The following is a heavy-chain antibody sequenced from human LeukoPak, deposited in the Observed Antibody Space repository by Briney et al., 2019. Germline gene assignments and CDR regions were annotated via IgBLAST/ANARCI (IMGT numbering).Heavy chain of an antibody. CDR3: ASSPGVAGTI. CDR2: IYYSGST. D-gene: IGHD6-19*01. CDR1: GGSISSSSYY. Sequence: PSETLSLTCTVSGGSISSSSYYWGWIRQPPGKGLEWIGSIYYSGSTYYNPSLKSRVTISVDTSKNQFSLKLSSVTAADTAVHYCASSPGVAGTIWGQGTLVTVSS. V-gene: IGHV4-39*01. J-gene: IGHJ4*02.